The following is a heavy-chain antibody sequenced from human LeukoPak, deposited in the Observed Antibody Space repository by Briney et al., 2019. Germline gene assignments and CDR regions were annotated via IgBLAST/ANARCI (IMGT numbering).Heavy chain of an antibody. V-gene: IGHV3-23*01. J-gene: IGHJ5*01. CDR3: AKDGPIVLHPAAIRAPPNWFDS. Sequence: PGGSLRLSCAASGFTFSNCAMSWVRQAPGKGLEWVSSVNGRGNYTSYADSVKGRFSISRDNSKNTLYLQMNSLRAEDTAVYSCAKDGPIVLHPAAIRAPPNWFDSWGQGTLVTVSS. CDR2: VNGRGNYT. D-gene: IGHD2-2*01. CDR1: GFTFSNCA.